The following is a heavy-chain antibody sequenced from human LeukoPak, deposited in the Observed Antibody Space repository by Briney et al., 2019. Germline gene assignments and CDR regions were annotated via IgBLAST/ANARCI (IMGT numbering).Heavy chain of an antibody. CDR1: GYTFTAYY. D-gene: IGHD1/OR15-1a*01. Sequence: ASVKVSCKTSGYTFTAYYIHWVRQAPGQGLEWMGWINFNSGGTNYAQKFQGRVTLTRDTSISTAYMELSSLRSDDTAVYYCARPLPTNGFDPGGRETRVTVS. J-gene: IGHJ5*02. V-gene: IGHV1-2*02. CDR2: INFNSGGT. CDR3: ARPLPTNGFDP.